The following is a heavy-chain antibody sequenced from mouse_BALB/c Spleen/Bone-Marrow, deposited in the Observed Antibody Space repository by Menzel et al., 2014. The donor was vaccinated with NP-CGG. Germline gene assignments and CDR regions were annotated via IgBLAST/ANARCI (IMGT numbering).Heavy chain of an antibody. CDR3: ARGYYGSSLVY. CDR1: GYTFTSYW. D-gene: IGHD1-1*01. J-gene: IGHJ3*01. CDR2: INPSTGYT. V-gene: IGHV1-7*01. Sequence: VKLQESGAELAKPGASVKMSCKASGYTFTSYWMHWVEQRPGQGLEWIGYINPSTGYTEYNQKFKDKATLTADKSSSTAYMQLSSLTSEDSAVYYCARGYYGSSLVYWGQGTLVTVSA.